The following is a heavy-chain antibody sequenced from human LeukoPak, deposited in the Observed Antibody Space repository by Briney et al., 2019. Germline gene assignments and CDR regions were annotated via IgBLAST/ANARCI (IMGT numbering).Heavy chain of an antibody. Sequence: PGGSLRLSCAASGFTFSSFNMNWVRQAPGKAMEWVSSITSSGTHIFYADSVRGRFTISRDNAKNSLYLQMDSLGPDDTAVYYCARDPVAATDYYYYYMDVWGKGTTVTVSS. V-gene: IGHV3-21*01. D-gene: IGHD2-15*01. CDR2: ITSSGTHI. CDR1: GFTFSSFN. J-gene: IGHJ6*03. CDR3: ARDPVAATDYYYYYMDV.